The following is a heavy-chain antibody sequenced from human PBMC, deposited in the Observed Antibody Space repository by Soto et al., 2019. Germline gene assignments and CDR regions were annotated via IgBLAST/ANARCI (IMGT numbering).Heavy chain of an antibody. D-gene: IGHD2-2*01. J-gene: IGHJ4*02. CDR3: ARGPASSYCNSTSCHTLFDY. Sequence: EVQLVESGGGLVQPGGSLRLSCAASGFTFSNYDMYWVRQATGKGLEWVSAIGTAGDTYYPGSVKGRFTISRENAKNSLYLQMNSLRAGDTAVYYCARGPASSYCNSTSCHTLFDYWGQGTLVTVSS. V-gene: IGHV3-13*01. CDR1: GFTFSNYD. CDR2: IGTAGDT.